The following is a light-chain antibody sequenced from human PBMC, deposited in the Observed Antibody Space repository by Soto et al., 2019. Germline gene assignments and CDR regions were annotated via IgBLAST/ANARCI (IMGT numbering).Light chain of an antibody. CDR2: GAS. Sequence: EVVLSQSPGTLSLSPGERATLSCRASQSVSSIYLTWYQQKPGQAPRLLIYGASSRATGIPDRVSGSGSGTDFTLTISRLEPEDFAVYYCQQYGSSPPLTFGQGTKVDI. J-gene: IGKJ1*01. V-gene: IGKV3-20*01. CDR3: QQYGSSPPLT. CDR1: QSVSSIY.